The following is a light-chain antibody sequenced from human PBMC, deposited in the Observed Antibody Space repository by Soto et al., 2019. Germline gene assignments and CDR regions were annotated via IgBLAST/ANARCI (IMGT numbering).Light chain of an antibody. Sequence: QSARTQPASVSGSPGQSITISCTGTTSDFVTYNLVSWYQHHPGQAPKLIIYEVSNRPSGVSNRFSGSKSGNTASLTISGLQAEDEADYYCSSYPNSGTQDVFGPGTKLTVL. CDR3: SSYPNSGTQDV. CDR1: TSDFVTYNL. V-gene: IGLV2-14*01. J-gene: IGLJ1*01. CDR2: EVS.